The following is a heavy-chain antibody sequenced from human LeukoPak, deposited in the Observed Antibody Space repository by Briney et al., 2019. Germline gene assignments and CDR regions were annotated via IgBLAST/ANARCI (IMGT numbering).Heavy chain of an antibody. CDR1: GFTFTTYW. J-gene: IGHJ4*02. V-gene: IGHV3-7*01. CDR3: AKVAKYYYGSETYYFFEH. CDR2: IKQDGTEK. D-gene: IGHD3-10*01. Sequence: AGGSLRLSCAASGFTFTTYWMSWVRQAPGKGLEGVANIKQDGTEKYYVDSVKGRFTISRDNAKNSLYLQMNSLRVEDTAVYYCAKVAKYYYGSETYYFFEHWGQGTPVTASS.